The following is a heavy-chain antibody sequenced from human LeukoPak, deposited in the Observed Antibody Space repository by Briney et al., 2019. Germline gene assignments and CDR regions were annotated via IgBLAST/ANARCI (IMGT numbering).Heavy chain of an antibody. D-gene: IGHD3-9*01. CDR3: ARGHYDVLAASYKWTPDY. J-gene: IGHJ4*02. V-gene: IGHV3-21*01. CDR2: ISSSSSYI. Sequence: GGSLRLSCAASGFTFSSYSMNWVRQAPGKGLEWVSSISSSSSYIYYADSVKGRFTISRDNAKNSLYLQLNSLRVEDTAVYYCARGHYDVLAASYKWTPDYWGQGTLVTVSS. CDR1: GFTFSSYS.